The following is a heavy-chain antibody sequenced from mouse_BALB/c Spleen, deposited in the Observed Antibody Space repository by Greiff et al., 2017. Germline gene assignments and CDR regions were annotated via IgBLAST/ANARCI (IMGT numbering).Heavy chain of an antibody. J-gene: IGHJ4*01. CDR1: GYTFTSYW. CDR2: IYPGNSDT. D-gene: IGHD2-4*01. Sequence: VQLQQSGTVLARPGASVKMSCKASGYTFTSYWMHWVKQRPGQGLEWIGAIYPGNSDTSYNQKFKGKAKLTAVTSTSTAYMELSSLTNEDSAVYYCTRPATMITSYYAMDYWGQGTSVTVSS. CDR3: TRPATMITSYYAMDY. V-gene: IGHV1-5*01.